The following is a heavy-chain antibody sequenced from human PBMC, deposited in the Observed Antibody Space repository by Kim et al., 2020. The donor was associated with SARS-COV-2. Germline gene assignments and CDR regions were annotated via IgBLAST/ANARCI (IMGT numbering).Heavy chain of an antibody. CDR2: INHRGRT. J-gene: IGHJ4*02. D-gene: IGHD3-10*01. CDR3: ASDPYGPGRIFDQ. CDR1: GASFGDYY. Sequence: SETLSLTCAVYGASFGDYYWSWVRQSPGRGLEWIGEINHRGRTNSNPSLASRVTISVDTSRYQFSLKLSSVTAADTAIYYCASDPYGPGRIFDQWGQGTPVTVSS. V-gene: IGHV4-34*01.